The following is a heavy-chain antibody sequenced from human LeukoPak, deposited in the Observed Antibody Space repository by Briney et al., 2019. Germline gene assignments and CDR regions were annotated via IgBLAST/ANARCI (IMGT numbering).Heavy chain of an antibody. V-gene: IGHV3-21*01. D-gene: IGHD3-3*01. CDR3: ASLGDITIWPMDV. CDR1: GFTFSSYS. J-gene: IGHJ6*02. Sequence: GGSLRLSCAASGFTFSSYSMNWVRQAPGKVLEWVSSISSSSSYIYYADSVKGRFTISRDNAKNSLYLQMNSLRAEDTAVYYCASLGDITIWPMDVWGQGTTVTVSS. CDR2: ISSSSSYI.